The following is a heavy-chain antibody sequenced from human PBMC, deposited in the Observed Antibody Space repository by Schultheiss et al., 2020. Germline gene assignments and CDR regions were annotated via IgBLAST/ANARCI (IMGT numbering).Heavy chain of an antibody. CDR2: IYWDDDK. CDR1: GFSLSTSGVG. J-gene: IGHJ1*01. D-gene: IGHD6-13*01. Sequence: SGPTLVKRTQTLTLTCTFSGFSLSTSGVGVGWIRQPPGKALEWLALIYWDDDKRYSPSLKSRLTITKDTSKNQVVLTMTNMDPVDTATYYCAHTIAAAGTEYFQHWGQGTLVTVSS. CDR3: AHTIAAAGTEYFQH. V-gene: IGHV2-5*02.